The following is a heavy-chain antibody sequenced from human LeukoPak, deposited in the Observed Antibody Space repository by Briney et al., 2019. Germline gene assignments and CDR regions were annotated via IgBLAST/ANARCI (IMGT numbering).Heavy chain of an antibody. CDR2: ISSSSSTI. D-gene: IGHD3-3*01. J-gene: IGHJ4*02. CDR3: ATDRGWRTSGYYLYYFEY. Sequence: GGSLRLSCVASGFSFSSYSMNWVRQAPGKGLEWVSYISSSSSTIYYADSVKGRFTISRDNAKNSVYLQMNSLRDEDTAVYYCATDRGWRTSGYYLYYFEYWGQGTLVTYSS. V-gene: IGHV3-48*02. CDR1: GFSFSSYS.